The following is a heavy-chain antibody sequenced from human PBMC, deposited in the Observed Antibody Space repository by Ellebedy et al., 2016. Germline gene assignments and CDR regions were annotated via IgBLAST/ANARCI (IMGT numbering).Heavy chain of an antibody. CDR1: GDRIRNFY. J-gene: IGHJ4*02. Sequence: SETLSLTCSVSGDRIRNFYWNWIRQSPGKGLEWIGYIYYSGATTYSPSFRGRVTISGDTSKNEFSLSLTSVTAADTAVYYCARRDWDSGKDSWGRGTLVTVSS. V-gene: IGHV4-59*01. CDR3: ARRDWDSGKDS. CDR2: IYYSGAT. D-gene: IGHD3-10*01.